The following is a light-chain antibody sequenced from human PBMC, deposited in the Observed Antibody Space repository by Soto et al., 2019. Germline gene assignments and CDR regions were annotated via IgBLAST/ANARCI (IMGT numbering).Light chain of an antibody. J-gene: IGKJ5*01. CDR2: DAS. V-gene: IGKV3-11*01. Sequence: EIVLTQSPSTLSLSPGQRVTLSFMASQSVSTYLAWYQQKPGQAPRLFIYDASNRATGIPARFSGSGSGTDFTLTISSLEPEDFAVYYCQQRSKWPITFGQGTRLEIK. CDR3: QQRSKWPIT. CDR1: QSVSTY.